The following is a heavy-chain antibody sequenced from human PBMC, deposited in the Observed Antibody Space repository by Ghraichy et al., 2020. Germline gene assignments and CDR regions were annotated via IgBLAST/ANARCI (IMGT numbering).Heavy chain of an antibody. J-gene: IGHJ4*02. Sequence: GGSLRLSCAASGFTFSSYAMHWVRQAPGKGLEWVAVISYDGSNKYYADSVKGRFTISRDNSKNTLYLQMNSLRAEDTAVDYCARDHGYFDYWGQGTLVTVSS. CDR2: ISYDGSNK. CDR3: ARDHGYFDY. CDR1: GFTFSSYA. V-gene: IGHV3-30-3*01.